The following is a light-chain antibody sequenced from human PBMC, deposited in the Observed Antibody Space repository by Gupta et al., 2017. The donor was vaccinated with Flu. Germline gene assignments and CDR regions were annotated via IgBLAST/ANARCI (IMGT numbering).Light chain of an antibody. CDR2: ENN. CDR3: ATWDRSLSAGV. V-gene: IGLV1-51*02. CDR1: TSNIGNNY. Sequence: QSVLTQPPSVSAAPGQKVTISCSGSTSNIGNNYVSWYQQLPGTAPKLLIYENNKRPSGIPDRFSGSKSGTSATLGITGLQTGDEADYYCATWDRSLSAGVIGGETKLTVL. J-gene: IGLJ2*01.